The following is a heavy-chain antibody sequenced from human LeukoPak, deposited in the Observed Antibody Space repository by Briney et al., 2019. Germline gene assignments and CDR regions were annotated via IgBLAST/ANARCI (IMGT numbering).Heavy chain of an antibody. CDR3: ARGGIGNTDNNWFDP. D-gene: IGHD4-23*01. CDR1: GFTFSSYG. CDR2: IWYDGSNK. Sequence: EGSLRLSCAASGFTFSSYGMHWVRQAPGKGLEWVAVIWYDGSNKYYADSVKGRFTISRDNSKNTLYLQMNSLRAEDTAVYYCARGGIGNTDNNWFDPWGQGTLVTVSS. J-gene: IGHJ5*02. V-gene: IGHV3-33*01.